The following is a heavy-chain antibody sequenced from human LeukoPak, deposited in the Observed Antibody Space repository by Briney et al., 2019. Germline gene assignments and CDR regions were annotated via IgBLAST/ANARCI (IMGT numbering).Heavy chain of an antibody. CDR3: AREKDERGHWFDP. J-gene: IGHJ5*02. D-gene: IGHD2-15*01. CDR2: IYYSGST. CDR1: GGSISLYY. Sequence: ETLSLTCTVSGGSISLYYWYWIRQPAGKGLEWIGRIYYSGSTNHNPSLKSRVTISVDTSKNKFSLKLSSVTAADTAVYYCAREKDERGHWFDPWGQRTLVSVSS. V-gene: IGHV4-4*07.